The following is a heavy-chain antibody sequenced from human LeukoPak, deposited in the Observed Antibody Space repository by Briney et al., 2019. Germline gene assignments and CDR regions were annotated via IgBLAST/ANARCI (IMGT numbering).Heavy chain of an antibody. Sequence: GESLKISCKGSGYSFTSYWIGWVRQMPGKGLEWMGIIHPGDSDTRYSPSFQGQVTISADKSISTAYLQWSSLKASDTAMYYCARNSITMVRGVTAAGNLNWFDPWGQGTLVTVSS. J-gene: IGHJ5*02. V-gene: IGHV5-51*01. CDR2: IHPGDSDT. CDR3: ARNSITMVRGVTAAGNLNWFDP. CDR1: GYSFTSYW. D-gene: IGHD3-10*01.